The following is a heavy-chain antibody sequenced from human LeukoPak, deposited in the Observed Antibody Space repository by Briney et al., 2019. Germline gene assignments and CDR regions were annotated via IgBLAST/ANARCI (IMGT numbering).Heavy chain of an antibody. Sequence: SQTLSLTCTVSGGSISSGGYYWSWIRQHPGKGLEWIGYIYYSGSTYYNPSLKSRVTISVDTSKNQFSLKLSSVTAADTAVYYCARAPRPLGDFDYWGQGTLVTVSS. CDR2: IYYSGST. CDR3: ARAPRPLGDFDY. CDR1: GGSISSGGYY. V-gene: IGHV4-31*03. J-gene: IGHJ4*02. D-gene: IGHD3-16*01.